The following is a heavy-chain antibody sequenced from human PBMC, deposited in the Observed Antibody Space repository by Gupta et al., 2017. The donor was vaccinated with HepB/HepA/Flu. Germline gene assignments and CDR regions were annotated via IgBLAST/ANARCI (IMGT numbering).Heavy chain of an antibody. D-gene: IGHD3-10*01. CDR1: LFMFSNDW. CDR2: IKRDGSEQ. V-gene: IGHV3-7*01. CDR3: ARGLGGMARDMVRGRLVERTYYYMDV. Sequence: VESGGGLVQPGGSLRLSCTSSLFMFSNDWMTWVRQAPGKGLEWVANIKRDGSEQYYADSVKGRFTISRDNAENSLYLHMNSLRVDDTAVYFCARGLGGMARDMVRGRLVERTYYYMDVWGKGTMVTVSS. J-gene: IGHJ6*03.